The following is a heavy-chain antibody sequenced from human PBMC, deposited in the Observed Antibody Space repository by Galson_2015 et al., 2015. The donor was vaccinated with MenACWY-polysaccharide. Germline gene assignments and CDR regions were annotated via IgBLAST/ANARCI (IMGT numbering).Heavy chain of an antibody. CDR2: IGGSGTT. Sequence: SLRLSCAASGFTFTNYAMNWVRQAPGKGLEWVSSIGGSGTTYYADSVQGRFTIPRDNSKNMVYLQMNSLRAEDTAIYYCAKANSGGICTSGWACWFDPWGQGSLVIVSS. CDR1: GFTFTNYA. CDR3: AKANSGGICTSGWACWFDP. V-gene: IGHV3-23*01. D-gene: IGHD2-15*01. J-gene: IGHJ5*02.